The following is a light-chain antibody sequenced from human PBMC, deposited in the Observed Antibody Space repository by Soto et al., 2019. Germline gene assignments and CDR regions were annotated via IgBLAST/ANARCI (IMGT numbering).Light chain of an antibody. CDR2: GAS. CDR3: HQRQSWPRT. V-gene: IGKV3-15*01. J-gene: IGKJ1*01. Sequence: EIVITQSPATLSVSPGDRATLSCRASQSVSSNLAWYQQKPGQAPRLLIYGASTRATGIPARFSGSGSGTEFTLTISSLQSEDFALYYCHQRQSWPRTFGQGTKVDIK. CDR1: QSVSSN.